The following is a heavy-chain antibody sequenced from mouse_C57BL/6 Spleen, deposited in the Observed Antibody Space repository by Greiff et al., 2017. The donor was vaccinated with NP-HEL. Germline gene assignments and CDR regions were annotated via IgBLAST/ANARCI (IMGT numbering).Heavy chain of an antibody. CDR1: GYAFTNYL. CDR2: INPGSGGT. V-gene: IGHV1-54*01. CDR3: ARSAKDSSYFDV. Sequence: QVQLQQSGAELVRPGTSVKVSCKASGYAFTNYLIEWVKQRPGQGLEWIGVINPGSGGTNYNEKFKGKATLTADKSSSTAYMQLSSLTSEDSAVYFCARSAKDSSYFDVWGTGTTVTVSS. D-gene: IGHD3-2*01. J-gene: IGHJ1*03.